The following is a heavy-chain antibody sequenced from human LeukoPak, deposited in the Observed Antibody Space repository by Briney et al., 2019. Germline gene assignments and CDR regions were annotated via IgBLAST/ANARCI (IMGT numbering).Heavy chain of an antibody. CDR3: AKGVTTYYDFWSGSDY. CDR2: IKEDGTEK. J-gene: IGHJ4*02. CDR1: GFTFSDFW. Sequence: GGSLRLSCAGSGFTFSDFWMTWVRQTPGKGLEWVANIKEDGTEKNLVDSVKGRFTISRDNSKNTLYLQMNSLRAEDTAVYYCAKGVTTYYDFWSGSDYWGQGTLVTVSS. V-gene: IGHV3-7*03. D-gene: IGHD3-3*01.